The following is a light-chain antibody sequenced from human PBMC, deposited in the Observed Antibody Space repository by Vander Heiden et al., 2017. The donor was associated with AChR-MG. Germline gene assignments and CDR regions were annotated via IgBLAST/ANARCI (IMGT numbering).Light chain of an antibody. J-gene: IGKJ2*01. CDR2: GAS. CDR1: QSVSSCY. Sequence: DIELTQSPASLSLSLGDRATITCRASQSVSSCYLAWYQQKPGQAPRLLIYGASSRAAGIPDRCSGSGSETDFTLTISRLEPEDFAVYCCQPYGSSDTFGQGTKLEIK. V-gene: IGKV3-20*01. CDR3: QPYGSSDT.